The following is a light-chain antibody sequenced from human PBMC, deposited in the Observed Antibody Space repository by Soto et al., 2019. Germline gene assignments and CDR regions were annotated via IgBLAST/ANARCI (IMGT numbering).Light chain of an antibody. J-gene: IGKJ2*01. Sequence: DLQMTQSPSTLSASRGDRVSFTSRARQSINRWSAWYQQRPREAPKLLLCGASSLESGVPSRFSGSGSGTEFTLTISSLQPSDFATYFCQQYATSSPTLGQGTKLEI. CDR3: QQYATSSPT. CDR1: QSINRW. CDR2: GAS. V-gene: IGKV1-5*01.